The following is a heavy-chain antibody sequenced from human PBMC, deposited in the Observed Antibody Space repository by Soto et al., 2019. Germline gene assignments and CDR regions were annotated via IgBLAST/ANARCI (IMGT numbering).Heavy chain of an antibody. J-gene: IGHJ6*03. CDR1: GFTFSDYY. Sequence: GSLRLSCAASGFTFSDYYMSWIRQAPGKGLEWVSYISSSGSTIYYADSVKGRFTISRDNAKNSLYLQMNSLRAEDTAVYYCARGEKYYYYYYMDVWGKGTTVTVSS. CDR2: ISSSGSTI. CDR3: ARGEKYYYYYYMDV. V-gene: IGHV3-11*01.